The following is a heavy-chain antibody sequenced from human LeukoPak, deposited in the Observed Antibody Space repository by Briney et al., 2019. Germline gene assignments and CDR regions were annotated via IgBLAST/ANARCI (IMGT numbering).Heavy chain of an antibody. CDR3: AKVAHIDFNYSNSFED. D-gene: IGHD4-11*01. Sequence: GGSLSRYGAAAKLTKIDYGWHCVSQAPGKGLEWVAVIWSDGSNQYHADSVKGRFTISRDNSKNTVYLQLNSLRVEDTDVYYCAKVAHIDFNYSNSFEDRGQGILVTVSS. CDR2: IWSDGSNQ. V-gene: IGHV3-33*06. CDR1: KLTKIDYG. J-gene: IGHJ4*02.